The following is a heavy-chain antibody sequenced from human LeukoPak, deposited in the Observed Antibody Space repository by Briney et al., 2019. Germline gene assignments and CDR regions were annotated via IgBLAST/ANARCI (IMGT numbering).Heavy chain of an antibody. CDR1: GGSFSGYY. Sequence: SETLSLTCAVYGGSFSGYYWSWIRQPPGKGLEWIGEINHSGSTNYDPSLKSRVTISVDTSKNQFSLKLSSVTAADTAVYYCARHFFDIVVVPAAFDIWGQGTMVTVSS. J-gene: IGHJ3*02. CDR3: ARHFFDIVVVPAAFDI. CDR2: INHSGST. D-gene: IGHD2-2*01. V-gene: IGHV4-34*01.